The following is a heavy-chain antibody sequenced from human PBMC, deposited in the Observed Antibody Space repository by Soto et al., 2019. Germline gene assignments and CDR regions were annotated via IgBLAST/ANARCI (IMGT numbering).Heavy chain of an antibody. V-gene: IGHV3-30*18. CDR1: GFTVSNNY. CDR2: ISYDGSNK. CDR3: AKGGQWLVYYYYGMDV. J-gene: IGHJ6*02. D-gene: IGHD6-19*01. Sequence: GGPLRLSCAASGFTVSNNYMSWVRQGPGKKLERVAVISYDGSNKYYADSEKGRFTISRDNSKNTLYLQMNSLRAEDTAVYYCAKGGQWLVYYYYGMDVWGQGTTVTVSS.